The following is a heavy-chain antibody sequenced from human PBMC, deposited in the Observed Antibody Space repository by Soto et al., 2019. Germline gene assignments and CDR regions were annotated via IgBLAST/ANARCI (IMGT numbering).Heavy chain of an antibody. J-gene: IGHJ4*02. Sequence: SETLSLTCTVSGGSVNSDDYYWSWIRQPPGKGLEWIGYIYSTGRTNYNPSLMSRVTISLDTSRNQFSLKLSSVTAADTAVFYCAREYSNSPEAFDSWGQGTLVTVSS. D-gene: IGHD1-26*01. CDR3: AREYSNSPEAFDS. CDR1: GGSVNSDDYY. CDR2: IYSTGRT. V-gene: IGHV4-61*08.